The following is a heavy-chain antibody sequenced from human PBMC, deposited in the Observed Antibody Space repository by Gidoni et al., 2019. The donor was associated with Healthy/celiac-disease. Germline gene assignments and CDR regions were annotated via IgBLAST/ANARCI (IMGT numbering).Heavy chain of an antibody. V-gene: IGHV1-3*01. Sequence: QVQLVQSGAEVKKPGASVKVSCKASGYTFTSYAMHWVRQAPGQRLEWMGWINAGNGNTKYSQKFQGRVTITRDTSASTAYMELSSLRSEDTAVYYCAREGIAAASAFDIWGQGTMVTVSS. CDR1: GYTFTSYA. J-gene: IGHJ3*02. CDR3: AREGIAAASAFDI. D-gene: IGHD6-13*01. CDR2: INAGNGNT.